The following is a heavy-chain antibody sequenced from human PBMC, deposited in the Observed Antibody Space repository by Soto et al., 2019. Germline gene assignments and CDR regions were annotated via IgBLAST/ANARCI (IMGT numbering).Heavy chain of an antibody. J-gene: IGHJ2*01. V-gene: IGHV1-69*13. D-gene: IGHD2-15*01. CDR2: IIPIFGTA. Sequence: ASVKVSCKASGGTFSSYAISWVRQASGQGLEWMGGIIPIFGTANYAQKFQGRVTITADESTSTAYMELSSLRSEDTAVYYCARGKCSGGSCYSGPPWYLDLWGRGTLVTVSS. CDR3: ARGKCSGGSCYSGPPWYLDL. CDR1: GGTFSSYA.